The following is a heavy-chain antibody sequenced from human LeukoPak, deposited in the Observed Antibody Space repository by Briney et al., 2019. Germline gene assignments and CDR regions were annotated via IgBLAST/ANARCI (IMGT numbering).Heavy chain of an antibody. CDR2: IYYSGST. V-gene: IGHV4-59*01. CDR1: GGSISSYY. D-gene: IGHD3-9*01. CDR3: ARLPVHFDILTGYYGKGYFDY. Sequence: PSETLSLTCTVSGGSISSYYWNWIRQPPGKGLEWIGYIYYSGSTNYNPSLKSRVTISVDTSKNQFSLKLSSVTAADTAVYYCARLPVHFDILTGYYGKGYFDYWGQGTLVTVSS. J-gene: IGHJ4*02.